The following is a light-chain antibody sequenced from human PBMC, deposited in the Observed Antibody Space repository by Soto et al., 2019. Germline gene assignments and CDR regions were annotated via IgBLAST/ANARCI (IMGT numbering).Light chain of an antibody. CDR3: SSYTSSSTLRV. CDR2: DVS. J-gene: IGLJ3*02. Sequence: QSALTQPASVSGSPGQSITISCTGTSSDVGGYNYVSWYQQHPGKAPKLMIYDVSNRPSGVSNRFSGSKSGNTASLTICGLQAEDEADYYCSSYTSSSTLRVFGGGTKVTVL. V-gene: IGLV2-14*01. CDR1: SSDVGGYNY.